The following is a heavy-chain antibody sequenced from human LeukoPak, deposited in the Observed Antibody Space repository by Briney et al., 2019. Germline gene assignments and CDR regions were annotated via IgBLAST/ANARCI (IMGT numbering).Heavy chain of an antibody. CDR1: GFTFGSYG. V-gene: IGHV3-23*01. CDR2: ISGSGGST. CDR3: AKSRNFWGIAAAVDY. D-gene: IGHD6-13*01. J-gene: IGHJ4*02. Sequence: GGSLRLSCAASGFTFGSYGMHWVRQAPGKGLEWVSAISGSGGSTYYADSVKGRFTISRDNSKNTLYLQMNSLRAEDTAVYYCAKSRNFWGIAAAVDYWGQGTLVTVSS.